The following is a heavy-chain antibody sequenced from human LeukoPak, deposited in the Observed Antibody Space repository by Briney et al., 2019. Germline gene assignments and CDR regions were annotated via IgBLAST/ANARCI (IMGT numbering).Heavy chain of an antibody. V-gene: IGHV1-69*13. CDR1: GGTFSSYA. J-gene: IGHJ4*02. Sequence: ASVTVSCKASGGTFSSYAISWVRQAPGQGLEWMGGIIPIFGTANYAQKFQGRVTITADESTSTAYMELSSLRSEDTAVYYCARDDLKPTYGGGLGYWGQGTLVTVSS. D-gene: IGHD3-16*01. CDR3: ARDDLKPTYGGGLGY. CDR2: IIPIFGTA.